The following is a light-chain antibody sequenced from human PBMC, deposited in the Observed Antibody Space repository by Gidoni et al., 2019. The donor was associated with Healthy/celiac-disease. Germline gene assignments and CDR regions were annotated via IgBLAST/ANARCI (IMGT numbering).Light chain of an antibody. CDR2: RNN. V-gene: IGLV1-47*01. Sequence: QSVLTQPPSASGTPGRRVTISCSGSSSNIVSNYVYWYKQLPGTAPKLLIYRNNQRPSGVPDRFSGSKSGTSASLAISGLRSEDEADYYCAAWDDSLSGRGWVFGGGTKLTVL. CDR1: SSNIVSNY. CDR3: AAWDDSLSGRGWV. J-gene: IGLJ3*02.